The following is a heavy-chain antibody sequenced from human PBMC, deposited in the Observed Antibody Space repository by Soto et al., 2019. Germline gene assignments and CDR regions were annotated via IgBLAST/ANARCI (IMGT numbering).Heavy chain of an antibody. CDR2: MNPNSGNT. J-gene: IGHJ6*02. CDR3: ARGYEFWNGYCLDV. Sequence: QVQLVQSGAAVKKPGASVTVSCKATGFTLTSYDINWVRQASGQGLEWMGWMNPNSGNTGYAQKFQGRVTMTRNTSISTAYMELSSLRSGDTAVYYCARGYEFWNGYCLDVWGQGTTVTVSS. D-gene: IGHD3-3*01. V-gene: IGHV1-8*01. CDR1: GFTLTSYD.